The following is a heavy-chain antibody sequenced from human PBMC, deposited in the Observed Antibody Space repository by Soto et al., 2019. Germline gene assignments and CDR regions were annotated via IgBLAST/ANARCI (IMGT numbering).Heavy chain of an antibody. CDR3: TRDASRDSSARGWFDP. Sequence: GGSLRLSCAASGLTFRSFTMNWVRQAPGKGLEWVSTISSNSAYIYYTDALRGRFTISRDNAKNSLHLQMNSLRAEDTAVYYCTRDASRDSSARGWFDPWGPGTLVTVSS. CDR1: GLTFRSFT. CDR2: ISSNSAYI. D-gene: IGHD6-13*01. J-gene: IGHJ5*02. V-gene: IGHV3-21*01.